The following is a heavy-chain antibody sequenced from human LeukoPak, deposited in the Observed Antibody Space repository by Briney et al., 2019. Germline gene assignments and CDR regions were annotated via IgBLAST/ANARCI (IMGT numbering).Heavy chain of an antibody. J-gene: IGHJ4*02. CDR3: ALQLERPRSLTE. Sequence: GASVKVSCTASGYTFTSYYMHWVRQAPGQGLEWMGIINPSGGSTSYAQKFQGRVTMTRDTSTSTVYMELSSLRSEDTAVYYCALQLERPRSLTEWGQGTLVTVSS. CDR1: GYTFTSYY. D-gene: IGHD1-1*01. CDR2: INPSGGST. V-gene: IGHV1-46*01.